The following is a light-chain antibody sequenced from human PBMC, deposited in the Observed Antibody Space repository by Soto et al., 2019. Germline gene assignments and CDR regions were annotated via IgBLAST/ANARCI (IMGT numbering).Light chain of an antibody. CDR3: QHRSDWPPRLS. V-gene: IGKV3-11*01. CDR2: DAA. CDR1: RSVSSY. Sequence: EIVLTQSPATLSLSPGERATLSCGASRSVSSYLAWYQQKPGQAPRLLIYDAAYRATGIPARFSGSGSGTDFTIAIISLEPEDFAVYYCQHRSDWPPRLSFGGGTKVEIK. J-gene: IGKJ4*01.